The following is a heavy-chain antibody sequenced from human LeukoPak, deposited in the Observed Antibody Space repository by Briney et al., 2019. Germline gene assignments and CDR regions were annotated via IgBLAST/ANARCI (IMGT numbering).Heavy chain of an antibody. Sequence: SETLSLTCTVSGGSISSYYWSWIRQPPGKGLEWIGYIYYSGSTNYNPSLKSRVIISVDTSKNQFSLKLSSVTAADTAVYYCARDPLGYCSGGSCLPAGWFDPWGQGTLVTVSS. CDR2: IYYSGST. CDR3: ARDPLGYCSGGSCLPAGWFDP. D-gene: IGHD2-15*01. V-gene: IGHV4-59*01. CDR1: GGSISSYY. J-gene: IGHJ5*02.